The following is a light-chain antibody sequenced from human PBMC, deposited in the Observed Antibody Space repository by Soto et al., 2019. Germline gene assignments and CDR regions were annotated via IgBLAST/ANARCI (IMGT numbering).Light chain of an antibody. CDR2: DVS. V-gene: IGLV2-14*01. CDR3: ISYTISSTLV. Sequence: QSALTQPASVSGSPGQSITISCPGTSSDVGGYNYVSWYQQHPVKAPKLIIYDVSNRPSGVSNRFSGSKSGNTASLTISGLQAEDEADYSCISYTISSTLVFVGETEVTVL. J-gene: IGLJ2*01. CDR1: SSDVGGYNY.